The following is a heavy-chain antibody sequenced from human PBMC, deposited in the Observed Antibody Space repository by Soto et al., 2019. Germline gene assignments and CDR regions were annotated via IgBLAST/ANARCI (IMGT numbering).Heavy chain of an antibody. CDR2: IKQDGSEK. D-gene: IGHD3-16*02. J-gene: IGHJ4*02. CDR3: ASNRYDYIWGSYRYSGYFDY. V-gene: IGHV3-7*01. Sequence: GGSLRLSCAASGFTFSSYWMSWVRQAPGKGLEWVANIKQDGSEKYYVDYVKGRFTISRDNAKNSLYLQMNSLRAEDTAVYYFASNRYDYIWGSYRYSGYFDYWGQGTLVTVSS. CDR1: GFTFSSYW.